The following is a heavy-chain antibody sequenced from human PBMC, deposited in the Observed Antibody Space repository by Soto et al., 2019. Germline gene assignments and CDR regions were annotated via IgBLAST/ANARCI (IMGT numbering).Heavy chain of an antibody. CDR2: ISGSRGTT. V-gene: IGHV3-23*01. CDR3: ANGYCVGGTCVSIFGG. CDR1: GFTFSSYA. Sequence: EVQLLESGGDLVQPGGSLRLSCATSGFTFSSYAMSWVRQAPGKGLEWVSGISGSRGTTYYADSVKGRFTISRDNSENTVYLQMRSVSAEGTAVYYCANGYCVGGTCVSIFGGWGQGTLVTVS. J-gene: IGHJ4*02. D-gene: IGHD2-15*01.